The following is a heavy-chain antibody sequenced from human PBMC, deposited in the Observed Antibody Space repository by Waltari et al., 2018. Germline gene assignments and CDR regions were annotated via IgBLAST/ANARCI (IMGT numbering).Heavy chain of an antibody. CDR1: GGSFSGYS. Sequence: QVQLQQWGAGLLKPSETLSLTCAVYGGSFSGYSWSWLRQPPGKGLEWIGEINHSGSTNYNPSLKSRVTISVDTSKNQFSLKLSSVTAADTAVYYCARVPSLYCSGGSCYLDYWGQGTLVTVSS. D-gene: IGHD2-15*01. CDR2: INHSGST. CDR3: ARVPSLYCSGGSCYLDY. J-gene: IGHJ4*02. V-gene: IGHV4-34*01.